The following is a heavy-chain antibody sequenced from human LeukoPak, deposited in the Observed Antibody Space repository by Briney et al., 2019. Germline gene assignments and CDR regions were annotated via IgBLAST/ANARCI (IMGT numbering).Heavy chain of an antibody. CDR1: GFTFSDYY. Sequence: GGSLRLSCAASGFTFSDYYMSRIRQAPGKGLEWVSYISGSGSTIYYADSVKGRFTISRDNAKNSLYLQMNSLRAEDTAVYYCARGGLRYAFDIWGQGTMVTVSS. D-gene: IGHD4-17*01. CDR2: ISGSGSTI. CDR3: ARGGLRYAFDI. J-gene: IGHJ3*02. V-gene: IGHV3-11*01.